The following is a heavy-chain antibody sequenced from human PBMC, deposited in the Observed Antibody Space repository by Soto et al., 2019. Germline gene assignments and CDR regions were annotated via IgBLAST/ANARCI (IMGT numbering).Heavy chain of an antibody. V-gene: IGHV1-8*01. CDR2: MNPNSGNS. D-gene: IGHD4-17*01. Sequence: QVQLVQSGAEVKKPGASVKVSCKASGYTFTSYDINWVRQATGQGLEWMGWMNPNSGNSGYAQKFQGRVTMTRNTSISTAYMELSSLRSEDTAVYYCARGWADDYGDYDAFDIWGQGTMVTVSS. CDR3: ARGWADDYGDYDAFDI. CDR1: GYTFTSYD. J-gene: IGHJ3*02.